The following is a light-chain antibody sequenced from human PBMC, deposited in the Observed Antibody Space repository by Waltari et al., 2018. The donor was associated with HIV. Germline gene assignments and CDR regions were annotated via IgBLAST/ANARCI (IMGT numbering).Light chain of an antibody. V-gene: IGKV3-15*01. CDR2: GAS. CDR1: QTVDSD. Sequence: ERVMTQSPTTLSVSPGERATLSCRASQTVDSDLAWYQQRPGQPPRLLISGASTRATGIPARFSGSGSGTEFTLTINSLQSEDFAVDYCQQYNNWPYTFGQGTRLDIK. CDR3: QQYNNWPYT. J-gene: IGKJ2*01.